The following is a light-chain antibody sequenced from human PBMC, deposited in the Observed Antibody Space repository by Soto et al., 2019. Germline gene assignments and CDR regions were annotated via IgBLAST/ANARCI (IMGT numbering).Light chain of an antibody. CDR2: GAS. V-gene: IGKV3D-15*01. J-gene: IGKJ5*01. CDR1: QSVASLY. Sequence: TQPQGTLSLYAGGRAALSSRAIQSVASLYLAWYQQKPGQAPRLLIYGASTRATGIPARFSGSGSGTEFTLTISSLQSEDFAVYYCQQYNNWLSITFGRGTRLEIK. CDR3: QQYNNWLSIT.